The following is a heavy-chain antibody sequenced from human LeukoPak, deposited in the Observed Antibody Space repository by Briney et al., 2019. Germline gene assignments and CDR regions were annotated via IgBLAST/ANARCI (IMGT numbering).Heavy chain of an antibody. D-gene: IGHD3-10*01. CDR2: ISSSSSYI. V-gene: IGHV3-21*01. Sequence: GGSLRLSCAASGFTFSSYSMNWVRQAPGKGLEWVSSISSSSSYIYYADSVKGRFTISRDNAKNSLYLQMNSLRAEDTAVYYCARDPHYYGSGTSFDCWGRGTLVTVSS. J-gene: IGHJ4*02. CDR1: GFTFSSYS. CDR3: ARDPHYYGSGTSFDC.